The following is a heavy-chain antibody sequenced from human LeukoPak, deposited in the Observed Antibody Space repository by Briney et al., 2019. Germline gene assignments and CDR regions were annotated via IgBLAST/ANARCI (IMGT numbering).Heavy chain of an antibody. D-gene: IGHD2-2*01. CDR2: INPKRGAT. J-gene: IGHJ4*02. Sequence: ASVKVSCKAAGYSLTRYYMHWVRQPPGQGLEWMGWINPKRGATSCAHKFQGRVHMTRDTSISTAYMELSRLRSDYAGVCHCARVRCSSRSCYLFDYWGQGT. V-gene: IGHV1-2*02. CDR1: GYSLTRYY. CDR3: ARVRCSSRSCYLFDY.